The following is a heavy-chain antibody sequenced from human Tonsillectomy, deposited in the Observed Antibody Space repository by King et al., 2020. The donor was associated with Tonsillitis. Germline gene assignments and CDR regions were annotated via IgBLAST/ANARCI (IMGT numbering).Heavy chain of an antibody. CDR3: ARGGSYLNCFDP. V-gene: IGHV4-61*02. D-gene: IGHD1-26*01. CDR1: GGSISSGRYY. CDR2: IYTTGST. Sequence: VQLQESGPGLVKPSQTLSLTCTVSGGSISSGRYYWTWIRQPAGKGLEWIGRIYTTGSTNYNPSPKSRVSISLDTSKNQFSLKLNSVTAADTAVYFCARGGSYLNCFDPWGQGTLVTVSS. J-gene: IGHJ5*02.